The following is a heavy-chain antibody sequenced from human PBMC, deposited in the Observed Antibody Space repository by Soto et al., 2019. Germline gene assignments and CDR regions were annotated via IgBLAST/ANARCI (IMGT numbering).Heavy chain of an antibody. CDR1: GFTLSNFA. Sequence: EVQVLESGGGLVQPGGSLRLSCAASGFTLSNFAMSWVRQAPGKGLEWVAVISDRGGSTDYAASVKGRFTISRDNSNNTVYLQMNNLRAEDTAVYYCARDEYYYASSGYYRFDQWGQETLVTVSS. D-gene: IGHD3-22*01. CDR2: ISDRGGST. J-gene: IGHJ4*02. CDR3: ARDEYYYASSGYYRFDQ. V-gene: IGHV3-23*01.